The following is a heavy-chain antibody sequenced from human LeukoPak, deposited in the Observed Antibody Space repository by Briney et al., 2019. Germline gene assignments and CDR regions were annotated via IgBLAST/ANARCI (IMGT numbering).Heavy chain of an antibody. CDR1: GFTFSNYE. D-gene: IGHD5-18*01. Sequence: GGSLRLSCTASGFTFSNYEMNWVRQAPGKGLEWVSYISSSGSAIYYADSVKGRFTISRDNAKNSLYLQMNSLRAEDTAVYYCAKMYTARVFDYWGQGTLVTVSS. CDR3: AKMYTARVFDY. V-gene: IGHV3-48*03. J-gene: IGHJ4*02. CDR2: ISSSGSAI.